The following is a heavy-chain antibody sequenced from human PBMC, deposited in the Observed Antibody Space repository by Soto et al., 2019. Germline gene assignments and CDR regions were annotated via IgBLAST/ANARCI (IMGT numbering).Heavy chain of an antibody. CDR2: IIPIFGTA. CDR1: GGTFSSYA. J-gene: IGHJ6*02. D-gene: IGHD6-13*01. Sequence: QVQLVQSVAEVKKPGSSVKVSCKASGGTFSSYAISWVRQAPGQGLEWMGGIIPIFGTANYAQKFQGRVTITADESTSTAYMELSSLRSEDTAVYYCATGAAAGIRYYYYYGMDVWGQGTTVTVSS. V-gene: IGHV1-69*01. CDR3: ATGAAAGIRYYYYYGMDV.